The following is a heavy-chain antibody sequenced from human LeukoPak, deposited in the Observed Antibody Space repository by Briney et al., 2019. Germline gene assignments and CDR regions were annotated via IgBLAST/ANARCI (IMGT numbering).Heavy chain of an antibody. Sequence: GSLRLSCAASGFAFNTYSMNWVRQAPGKGLEWVSSISSSGSYIYYADSVKGRFTISRDNAKKSLYLQMNSLSAEDTAMYYCATGQGIAVAGPDYWGQGTLVTVSS. V-gene: IGHV3-21*01. D-gene: IGHD6-19*01. CDR1: GFAFNTYS. CDR3: ATGQGIAVAGPDY. J-gene: IGHJ4*02. CDR2: ISSSGSYI.